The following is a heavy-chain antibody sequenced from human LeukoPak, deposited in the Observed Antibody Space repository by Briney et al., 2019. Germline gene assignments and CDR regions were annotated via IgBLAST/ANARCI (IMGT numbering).Heavy chain of an antibody. CDR2: ISWNSGSI. D-gene: IGHD1-26*01. CDR1: GFTFDDYA. CDR3: AKARGIGGANPDY. Sequence: GGSLRLSCAASGFTFDDYAMHWVRQAPGKGLEWVSGISWNSGSIGYADSVKGRFTISRDNAKNSLYLQMNSLRAEDTALYYCAKARGIGGANPDYWGQGTLVTVSS. J-gene: IGHJ4*02. V-gene: IGHV3-9*01.